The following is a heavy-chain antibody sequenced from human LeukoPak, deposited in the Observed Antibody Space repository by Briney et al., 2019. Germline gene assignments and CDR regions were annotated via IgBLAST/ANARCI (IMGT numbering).Heavy chain of an antibody. V-gene: IGHV4-34*01. CDR1: GGSFSGYY. CDR2: INHSGST. Sequence: SETLSLTCVVYGGSFSGYYWSWIRQPPGKGLEWIGEINHSGSTNYNPSLKSRATISVDTSKNQFSLKLSSVTAADTAVYYCAINPYYDFWSGRSGGDYWGQGTLVTVSS. D-gene: IGHD3-3*01. CDR3: AINPYYDFWSGRSGGDY. J-gene: IGHJ4*02.